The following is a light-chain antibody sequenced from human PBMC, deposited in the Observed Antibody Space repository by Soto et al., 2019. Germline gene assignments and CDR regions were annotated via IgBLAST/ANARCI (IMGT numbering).Light chain of an antibody. CDR1: QSISSW. V-gene: IGKV1-5*03. CDR3: QQYNSYLWT. J-gene: IGKJ1*01. CDR2: KAS. Sequence: DIQMTQSPSTLSASVGDRVTITCRASQSISSWLAWYQQKPGKAPKLLIYKASSLESGVPSRFSGSGSGTEYTLTIISLEADAFATYYCQQYNSYLWTFGQGTKVEIK.